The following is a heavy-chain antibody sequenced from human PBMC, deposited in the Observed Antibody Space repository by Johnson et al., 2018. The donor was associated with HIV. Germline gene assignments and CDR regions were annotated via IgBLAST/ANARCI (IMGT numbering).Heavy chain of an antibody. D-gene: IGHD6-19*01. CDR1: GFTFSSYA. CDR2: ISYDGSKK. Sequence: QVQLVESGGGLVQPGGSLRLSCAASGFTFSSYAMNWVRQAPGKGLEWVAVISYDGSKKYHADSVKGRFTISRDNSKNTLYLQMNSLRAEDTAVYYCAREIPQQWLVRRGAFDIWGQGTMVTVSS. CDR3: AREIPQQWLVRRGAFDI. V-gene: IGHV3-30*03. J-gene: IGHJ3*02.